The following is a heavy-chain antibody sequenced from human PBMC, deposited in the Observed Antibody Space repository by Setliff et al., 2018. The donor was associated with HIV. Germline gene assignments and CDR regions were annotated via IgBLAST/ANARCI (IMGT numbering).Heavy chain of an antibody. Sequence: PSETLSLTCSVSGGSVGSGSYYWSWIRQSPGKGLEWLGYIYDSGSPKYNPSLKSRVTISIDTSKSQISLKLTSVTAADTAMYHCARVYYFDSSGYYQGGDVFDIWGQGTMVTVSS. CDR3: ARVYYFDSSGYYQGGDVFDI. CDR1: GGSVGSGSYY. D-gene: IGHD3-22*01. J-gene: IGHJ3*02. CDR2: IYDSGSP. V-gene: IGHV4-61*01.